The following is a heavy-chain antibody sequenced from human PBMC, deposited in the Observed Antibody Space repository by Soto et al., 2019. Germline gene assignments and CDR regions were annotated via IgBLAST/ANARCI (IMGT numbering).Heavy chain of an antibody. V-gene: IGHV4-59*01. CDR2: IYYSGST. CDR1: GGSISSYY. J-gene: IGHJ4*02. CDR3: ASRGGVAGDFDY. Sequence: SETLSLTCTVSGGSISSYYWSWIRQPPGKGLEWIGYIYYSGSTNYNPSLKSRVTISVDTSKNQFSLKLSSVTAADTAVYYCASRGGVAGDFDYWGQGTLVTVSS. D-gene: IGHD2-8*02.